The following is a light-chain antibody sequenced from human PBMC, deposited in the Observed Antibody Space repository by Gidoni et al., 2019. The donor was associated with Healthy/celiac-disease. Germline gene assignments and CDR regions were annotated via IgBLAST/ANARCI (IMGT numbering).Light chain of an antibody. J-gene: IGLJ2*01. CDR2: QDS. CDR1: QLGDKY. Sequence: SYALTQPPSVSLSPGQTASITCSGDQLGDKYACWYQQKPGQSPVLVIYQDSKRPSGIPERFSGSNSGNTATLTIGGTQAMDEADYYCQAWDSSTNVVFGGGTKLTVL. V-gene: IGLV3-1*01. CDR3: QAWDSSTNVV.